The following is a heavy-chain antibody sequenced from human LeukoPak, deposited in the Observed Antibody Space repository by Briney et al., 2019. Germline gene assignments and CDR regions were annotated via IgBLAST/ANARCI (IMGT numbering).Heavy chain of an antibody. Sequence: ASVKVSSKASGYTFTRNGIGWVRQAPGQGLEWMGWISPYNEYTDYAQKLQDRVIMTTDTSTGTVSLELKSLRSDDTAVYYCARIQNGYDFDYWGQGTLVTVSS. J-gene: IGHJ4*02. CDR3: ARIQNGYDFDY. D-gene: IGHD5-12*01. V-gene: IGHV1-18*01. CDR2: ISPYNEYT. CDR1: GYTFTRNG.